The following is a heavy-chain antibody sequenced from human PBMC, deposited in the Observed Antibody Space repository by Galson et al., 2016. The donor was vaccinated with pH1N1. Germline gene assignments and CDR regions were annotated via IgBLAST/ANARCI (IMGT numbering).Heavy chain of an antibody. J-gene: IGHJ4*02. CDR3: VRAIGGAASY. CDR1: GFTFSRYS. CDR2: IKQDGSEI. Sequence: SLRLSCAASGFTFSRYSMNSVRQAPGKGLEWVANIKQDGSEIYYVDSVKGRCTISRDNAKNSVSLQMNSLRVEDTGVYYCVRAIGGAASYWGQGTLVTVSS. D-gene: IGHD6-13*01. V-gene: IGHV3-7*01.